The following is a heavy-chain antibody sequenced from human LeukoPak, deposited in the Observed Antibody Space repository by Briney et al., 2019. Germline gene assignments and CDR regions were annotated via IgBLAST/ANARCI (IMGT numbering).Heavy chain of an antibody. Sequence: ASVKVSCKASGYTFTGYYMHWVRQAPGQGLEWMGWINPNSGGTNYAQKFQGRVTMTRDTSNSTAYMELSRLRSDDTAVYYCARDIFPYCGGDCYVDYWGQGTLVTVSS. J-gene: IGHJ4*02. CDR2: INPNSGGT. CDR3: ARDIFPYCGGDCYVDY. CDR1: GYTFTGYY. V-gene: IGHV1-2*02. D-gene: IGHD2-21*02.